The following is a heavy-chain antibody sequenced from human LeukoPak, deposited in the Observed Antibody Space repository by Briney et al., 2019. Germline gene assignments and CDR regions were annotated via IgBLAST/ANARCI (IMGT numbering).Heavy chain of an antibody. Sequence: GGSLRLSCAASGFTFSSYGIHWVRQAPGKGLEWVAVIWYDGSNKYYADSVKGRFTISRDNSKDTLYLQMNSLRAEDTALYYCARELSPVVKYYFEYWGQGTLVTVSP. CDR1: GFTFSSYG. J-gene: IGHJ4*02. CDR3: ARELSPVVKYYFEY. CDR2: IWYDGSNK. D-gene: IGHD3-22*01. V-gene: IGHV3-33*01.